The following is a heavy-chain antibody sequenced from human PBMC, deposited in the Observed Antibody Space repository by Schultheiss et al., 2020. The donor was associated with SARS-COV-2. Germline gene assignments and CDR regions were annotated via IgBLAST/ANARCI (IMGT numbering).Heavy chain of an antibody. CDR2: IWYDGSNK. CDR1: GFTFSSYG. D-gene: IGHD4-11*01. CDR3: AKDSSYDYSSNWFDP. V-gene: IGHV3-33*06. Sequence: GGSLRLSCAASGFTFSSYGMHWVRQAPGKGLEWVAVIWYDGSNKYYADSVKGRFTISRDNSKNTLYLQMNSLRAEDTAVYYCAKDSSYDYSSNWFDPWGQGTLVTVSS. J-gene: IGHJ5*02.